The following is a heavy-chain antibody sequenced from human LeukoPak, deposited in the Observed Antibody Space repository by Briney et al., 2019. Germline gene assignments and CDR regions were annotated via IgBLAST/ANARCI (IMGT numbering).Heavy chain of an antibody. J-gene: IGHJ4*02. CDR3: ARIPCTGGSCYYFDS. CDR2: IFYSGST. CDR1: GDSIGSSTYY. D-gene: IGHD2-15*01. Sequence: SETLSLTCTVSGDSIGSSTYYWGWIRQPPGKGPEWIGSIFYSGSTFYKPSLENRLTMSVKMSKNQFSLRLSSVTAADTAAYYCARIPCTGGSCYYFDSWGQGILVIVSS. V-gene: IGHV4-39*01.